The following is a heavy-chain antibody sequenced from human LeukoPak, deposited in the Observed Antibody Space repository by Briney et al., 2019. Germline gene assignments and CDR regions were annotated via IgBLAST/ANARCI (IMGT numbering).Heavy chain of an antibody. CDR3: ARQYYYDSSGHYYFDY. D-gene: IGHD3-22*01. J-gene: IGHJ4*02. V-gene: IGHV5-51*01. CDR2: IYPGDSDT. CDR1: GHSFTSYW. Sequence: GESLKISCKGSGHSFTSYWIGWVRQMPGKGLEWMGIIYPGDSDTRYSPSFQGQVTISADKSISTAYLQWSSLKASDTAMYYCARQYYYDSSGHYYFDYWGQGTLVTVSS.